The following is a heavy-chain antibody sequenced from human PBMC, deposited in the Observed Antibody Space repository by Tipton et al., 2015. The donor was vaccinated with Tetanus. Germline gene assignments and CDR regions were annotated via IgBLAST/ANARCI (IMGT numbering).Heavy chain of an antibody. CDR3: ARARADFWSGYCFDY. J-gene: IGHJ4*02. Sequence: SLRLSCAASGFTFSSYWMSWVRQAPGKGLEWAANIKQDGSEKYYVDSVKGRFTISRDNAKNSLYLQMNSLRAEDTAVYYCARARADFWSGYCFDYWGQGTLVTVSS. D-gene: IGHD3-3*01. CDR1: GFTFSSYW. V-gene: IGHV3-7*01. CDR2: IKQDGSEK.